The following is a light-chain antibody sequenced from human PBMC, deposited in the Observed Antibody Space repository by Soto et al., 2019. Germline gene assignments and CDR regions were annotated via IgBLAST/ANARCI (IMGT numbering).Light chain of an antibody. CDR3: QSYVSRRREV. V-gene: IGLV1-40*01. Sequence: QSVLTQPPSVSGAPGQRVTISCTGSSSNIGAGYDVHWYQQLPGTAPKLLIYGNSNRPSGVPDRFSGSKSGTSASLAITGLQAEDAADYYCQSYVSRRREVFGGGTKLTVL. CDR2: GNS. J-gene: IGLJ2*01. CDR1: SSNIGAGYD.